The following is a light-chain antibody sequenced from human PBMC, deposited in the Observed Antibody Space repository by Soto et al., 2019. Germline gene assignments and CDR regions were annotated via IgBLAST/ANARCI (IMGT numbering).Light chain of an antibody. Sequence: IVITQSPATLSVFREERAPLSCTASQSVGSKLSWYQQKPGQVPRXLXYDXSVRATGIPARLSGSGSGTDFTLTISSLEPEDFAVYYCQQRSNWTRTFGQGTRLEIK. J-gene: IGKJ5*01. CDR3: QQRSNWTRT. V-gene: IGKV3-11*01. CDR2: DXS. CDR1: QSVGSK.